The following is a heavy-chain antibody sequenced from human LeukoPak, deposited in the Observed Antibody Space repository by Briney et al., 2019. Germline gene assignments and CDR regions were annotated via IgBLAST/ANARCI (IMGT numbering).Heavy chain of an antibody. D-gene: IGHD3-10*01. J-gene: IGHJ3*02. CDR3: ARSRYYGSKNDAFDI. CDR2: IKQDGSEK. Sequence: PGGSLRLSCAASGFTFSSYWMSWVRQAPGKGLEWVANIKQDGSEKYYVDSVKGRFTISRDNAKNSLYLQMNSLRAEDTAVYYCARSRYYGSKNDAFDIWGQGTVVSVSS. V-gene: IGHV3-7*01. CDR1: GFTFSSYW.